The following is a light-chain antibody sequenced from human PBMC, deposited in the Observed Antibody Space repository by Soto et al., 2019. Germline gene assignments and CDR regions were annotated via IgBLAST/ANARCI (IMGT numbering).Light chain of an antibody. CDR1: QIVSRSY. CDR3: QQYGSAPRT. CDR2: AAS. Sequence: PGERATLSCGASQIVSRSYLAWYRQKPGQAPRLLIYAASSRATGIPDRFSGSGSGTDFTLTISRMEPEDFAVYYCQQYGSAPRTFGQGTKVEVK. J-gene: IGKJ1*01. V-gene: IGKV3-20*01.